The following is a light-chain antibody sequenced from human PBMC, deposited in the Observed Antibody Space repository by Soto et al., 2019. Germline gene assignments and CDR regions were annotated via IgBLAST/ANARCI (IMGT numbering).Light chain of an antibody. V-gene: IGLV2-14*03. Sequence: QSVLTQPASVSGSPGQSITISCTGTFSDIGVYDFVSWYQQYPGEVPKLIIYDVTNRPSGVSNRFSGSKSGNTASLTISRLQPDDEADYYCCSYRSTGVGVFGGGTKVTVL. CDR3: CSYRSTGVGV. J-gene: IGLJ2*01. CDR2: DVT. CDR1: FSDIGVYDF.